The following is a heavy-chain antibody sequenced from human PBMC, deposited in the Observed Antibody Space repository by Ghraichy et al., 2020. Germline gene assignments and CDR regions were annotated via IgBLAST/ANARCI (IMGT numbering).Heavy chain of an antibody. V-gene: IGHV3-23*01. CDR3: AKDPVGYCSSSSCCRLDF. J-gene: IGHJ4*02. CDR1: GFTFSGHA. Sequence: GGSLRLSCAASGFTFSGHALNWVRQAPGKGLEWVSAVNGNGDDTYYADSVKDRFTISRDNSKNILYLQMNSLRPEDTAVYYCAKDPVGYCSSSSCCRLDFWGQGTLFTVSS. D-gene: IGHD2-2*01. CDR2: VNGNGDDT.